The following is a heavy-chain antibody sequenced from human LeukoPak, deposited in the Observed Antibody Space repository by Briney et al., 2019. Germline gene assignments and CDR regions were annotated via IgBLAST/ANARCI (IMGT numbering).Heavy chain of an antibody. CDR2: ISSNGGST. V-gene: IGHV3-64*01. CDR1: GFTFSSYA. J-gene: IGHJ4*02. Sequence: GGSLRLSCAASGFTFSSYAMHWVRQAPGKGLEYVSAISSNGGSTYYANSVKGRFTISRDNSKNTLYLQMGSLRAEDMAVYYCARSDCGSASCYTGSNWGQGTLVTVSS. CDR3: ARSDCGSASCYTGSN. D-gene: IGHD2-2*02.